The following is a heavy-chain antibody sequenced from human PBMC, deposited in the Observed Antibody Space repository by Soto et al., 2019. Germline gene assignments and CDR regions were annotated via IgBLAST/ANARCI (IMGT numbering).Heavy chain of an antibody. CDR3: AREVIKGGFYGMDV. V-gene: IGHV1-8*02. CDR2: MNPNSGNT. J-gene: IGHJ6*02. Sequence: GASVKVSCKASGNTVPNYAIHWARHDHGQRLEWMGWMNPNSGNTGYAQKFQGRVTMTRNTSISTAYMELSSLRSEDTAVYYCAREVIKGGFYGMDVWGQGTTVTVSS. CDR1: GNTVPNYA. D-gene: IGHD3-16*01.